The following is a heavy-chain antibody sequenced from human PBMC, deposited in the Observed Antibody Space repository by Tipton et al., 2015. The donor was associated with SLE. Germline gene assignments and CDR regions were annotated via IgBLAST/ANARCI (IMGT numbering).Heavy chain of an antibody. V-gene: IGHV4-39*01. CDR3: ATAEDDDTVYFDY. CDR1: GGSISSSSYY. Sequence: TLSLTCTVSGGSISSSSYYWGWIRQPPGKGLEWIGSIYYTGSTYYNPSLQSRVTLSVDTSTHPFSLKLSSVTAADTAVYYCATAEDDDTVYFDYWGQGTLVTVSS. CDR2: IYYTGST. J-gene: IGHJ4*02. D-gene: IGHD3-22*01.